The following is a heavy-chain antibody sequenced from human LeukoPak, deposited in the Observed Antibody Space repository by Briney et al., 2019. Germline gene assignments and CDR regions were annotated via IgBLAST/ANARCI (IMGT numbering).Heavy chain of an antibody. CDR2: IRYDGSNK. D-gene: IGHD3-10*01. V-gene: IGHV3-30*02. Sequence: GGSLRLSCAASGFTFSSYGMHWVRQAPGKGLEWAAFIRYDGSNKYYADSVKGRFTISRDNSKNTLYLQMNSLRAEDTAVYYCAKAGPGISAFDIWGQGTMVTVSS. CDR3: AKAGPGISAFDI. CDR1: GFTFSSYG. J-gene: IGHJ3*02.